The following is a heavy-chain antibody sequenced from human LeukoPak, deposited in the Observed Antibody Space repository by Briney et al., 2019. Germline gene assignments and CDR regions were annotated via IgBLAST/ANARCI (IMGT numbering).Heavy chain of an antibody. CDR2: IYQSGYT. V-gene: IGHV4-59*12. CDR1: GGSISEDY. D-gene: IGHD7-27*01. CDR3: ARSPPLGVDY. J-gene: IGHJ4*02. Sequence: SETLSLTCTVSGGSISEDYWSWIRQPPGMGLEWIGAIYQSGYTYYNPSLKSRVTISVDRSKNQFSLKVRSVTAADTAVYYCARSPPLGVDYWGQGARVTVSS.